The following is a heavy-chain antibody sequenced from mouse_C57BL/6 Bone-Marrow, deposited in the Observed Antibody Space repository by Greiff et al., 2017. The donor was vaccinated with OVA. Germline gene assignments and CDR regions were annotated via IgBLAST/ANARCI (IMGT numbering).Heavy chain of an antibody. V-gene: IGHV1-64*01. CDR2: IHPNSGST. D-gene: IGHD2-4*01. Sequence: PEQGLEWIGMIHPNSGSTNYNEKFKSKATLTVDKSASTAYMQFSSLTSEDSAVYYSAKNYDDARDWYFDVWGAGTTVTVSA. J-gene: IGHJ1*01. CDR3: AKNYDDARDWYFDV.